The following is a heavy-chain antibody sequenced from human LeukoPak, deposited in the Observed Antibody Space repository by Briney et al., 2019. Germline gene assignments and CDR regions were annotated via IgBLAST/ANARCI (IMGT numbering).Heavy chain of an antibody. J-gene: IGHJ3*02. CDR3: ARVNLGSTVTAGAFDI. V-gene: IGHV4-59*01. D-gene: IGHD4-11*01. CDR2: VYYSGTT. CDR1: GGSISNYY. Sequence: SETLSLTCSVSGGSISNYYWSWIRQPPGKGLEWIGFVYYSGTTHYNPSLESRVTISVDVRKNQFSLKLGSVTTADTAVYYCARVNLGSTVTAGAFDIWGQGTMVTVSS.